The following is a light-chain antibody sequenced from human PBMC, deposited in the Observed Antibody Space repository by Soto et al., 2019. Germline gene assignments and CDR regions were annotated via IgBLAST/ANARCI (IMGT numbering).Light chain of an antibody. Sequence: IPLTQSPSSLSAPVGDRVTITCRASQGVSSYLAWYQQEPGKAPKLLIYAASTLQSGVTSRFSGSGSGTDFTLTISSLQPEDFATYYCQQLYSYPYTFGQGTKLEI. V-gene: IGKV1-9*01. J-gene: IGKJ2*01. CDR2: AAS. CDR1: QGVSSY. CDR3: QQLYSYPYT.